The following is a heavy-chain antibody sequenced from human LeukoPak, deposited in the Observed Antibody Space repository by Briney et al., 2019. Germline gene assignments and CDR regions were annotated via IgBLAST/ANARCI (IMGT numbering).Heavy chain of an antibody. Sequence: GGTLRLSCAASGITFSSYGMHWVRQAPGKGLEWVAFIRYDGNDKNYADSVKGRFTISRDNSKNTLVLQMNSLRPEDTAVYYCAKTAPGPFDYWGQGTLVTVSS. CDR1: GITFSSYG. V-gene: IGHV3-30*02. CDR3: AKTAPGPFDY. J-gene: IGHJ4*02. D-gene: IGHD1-14*01. CDR2: IRYDGNDK.